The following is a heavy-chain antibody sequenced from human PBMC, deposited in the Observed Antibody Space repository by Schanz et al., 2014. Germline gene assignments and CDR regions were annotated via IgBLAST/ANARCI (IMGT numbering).Heavy chain of an antibody. CDR1: GGTLQSYT. V-gene: IGHV1-69*04. CDR3: ARDIQYHYDTSGPVGAFDI. Sequence: QVPLVQSGAEVKKPGSSVKVSCKASGGTLQSYTFSWVRQAPGQGLEWMGRFVPRLRVALYAQNFRGRVTITADSSTNTAYMDLSSLRSDDTAVYYCARDIQYHYDTSGPVGAFDIWGQGTVVTVSS. J-gene: IGHJ3*02. CDR2: FVPRLRVA. D-gene: IGHD3-22*01.